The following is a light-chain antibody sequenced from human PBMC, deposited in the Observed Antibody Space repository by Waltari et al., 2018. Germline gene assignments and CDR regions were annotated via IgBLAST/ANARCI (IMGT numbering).Light chain of an antibody. J-gene: IGLJ2*01. CDR1: SSNIGSNY. Sequence: QSVLTQPPSASGTPGQRVTISCSGSSSNIGSNYVYCYQQLPGTAPKLLIYKNNQRPSGGPDRFSGSKSGTSASLAISGLRSEDEADYSCAAWDDSLSGVVFGGGTKLTVL. CDR2: KNN. CDR3: AAWDDSLSGVV. V-gene: IGLV1-47*01.